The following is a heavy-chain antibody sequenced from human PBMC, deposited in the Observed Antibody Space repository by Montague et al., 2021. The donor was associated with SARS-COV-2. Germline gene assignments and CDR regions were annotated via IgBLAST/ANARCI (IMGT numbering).Heavy chain of an antibody. CDR2: MYDSGST. CDR3: ARGDGVVVAAPYI. Sequence: TLSLTCPVSGGSISNGGYYCSWIRQHPGKGLEWIGYMYDSGSTYYNPPLTSRVTMSLDTSKNQFSLKLSSVTAADTAVYYCARGDGVVVAAPYIWGQGTMVTVSS. CDR1: GGSISNGGYY. D-gene: IGHD2-15*01. J-gene: IGHJ3*02. V-gene: IGHV4-31*03.